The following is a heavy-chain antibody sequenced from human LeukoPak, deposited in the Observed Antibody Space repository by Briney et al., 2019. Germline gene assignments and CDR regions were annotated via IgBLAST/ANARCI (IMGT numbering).Heavy chain of an antibody. D-gene: IGHD6-19*01. V-gene: IGHV4-34*01. CDR2: INHSGST. CDR3: ARGIAVAGT. J-gene: IGHJ5*02. Sequence: PSETLSLTCAVYGGSFSGYYWSWTRQPPGKGLEWIGEINHSGSTNYNPSLKSRVTISVDTSKNQFSLKLSSVTAADTAVYYCARGIAVAGTWGQGTLVTVSS. CDR1: GGSFSGYY.